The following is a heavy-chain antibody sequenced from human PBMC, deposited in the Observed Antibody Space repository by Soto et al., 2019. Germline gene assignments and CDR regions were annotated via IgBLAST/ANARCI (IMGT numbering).Heavy chain of an antibody. J-gene: IGHJ4*02. CDR1: GYTFTSYY. Sequence: ASVKVSCKASGYTFTSYYMHWVRQAPGQGLEWMGIINPSGGSTSCAQKFQGRVTMTRDTSTSTVYMELSSLRSEDTAVYYCARDRYYYDSSGHSPAYWGQGTLVTVSS. CDR2: INPSGGST. D-gene: IGHD3-22*01. V-gene: IGHV1-46*01. CDR3: ARDRYYYDSSGHSPAY.